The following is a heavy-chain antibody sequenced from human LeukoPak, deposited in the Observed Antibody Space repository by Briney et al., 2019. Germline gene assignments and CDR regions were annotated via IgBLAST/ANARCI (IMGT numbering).Heavy chain of an antibody. D-gene: IGHD3-22*01. CDR3: AKPVDSSGYYYFDY. V-gene: IGHV3-23*01. CDR1: GFTFSSCA. Sequence: GGSLRLSCAASGFTFSSCAMSWVRQAPGKGLEWVSAISGSGVNTYYADSVKGRFTISRDNSKNTLYLQMNSLRAEDTAVYYCAKPVDSSGYYYFDYWGQGTLVTVSS. CDR2: ISGSGVNT. J-gene: IGHJ4*02.